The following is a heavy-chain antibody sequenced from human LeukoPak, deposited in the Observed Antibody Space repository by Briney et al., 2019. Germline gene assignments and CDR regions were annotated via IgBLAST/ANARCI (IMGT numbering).Heavy chain of an antibody. CDR1: GISFNNYG. V-gene: IGHV3-23*01. CDR3: AKVISSYSGYDSY. CDR2: ISNGGHHT. J-gene: IGHJ4*02. Sequence: GVSLRLSCAASGISFNNYGMSWVRQAPGKGLEWVSSISNGGHHTYYADSVRGRFTISRDNSKNTLYLQMDSLRAADTAVYYCAKVISSYSGYDSYWGQGTLVTVSS. D-gene: IGHD5-12*01.